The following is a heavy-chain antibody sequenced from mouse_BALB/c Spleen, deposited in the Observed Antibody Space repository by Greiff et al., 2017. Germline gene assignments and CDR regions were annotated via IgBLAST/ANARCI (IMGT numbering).Heavy chain of an antibody. J-gene: IGHJ4*01. D-gene: IGHD2-14*01. Sequence: QVQLKESAAELARPGASVKMSCKASGYTFTSYTMHWVKQRPGQGLEWIGYINPSSGYTEYNQKFKDKTTLTADKSSSTAYMQLSSLTSEDSAVYYCARDYYRYDAAMDYWGQGTSVTVSS. CDR2: INPSSGYT. CDR3: ARDYYRYDAAMDY. V-gene: IGHV1-4*02. CDR1: GYTFTSYT.